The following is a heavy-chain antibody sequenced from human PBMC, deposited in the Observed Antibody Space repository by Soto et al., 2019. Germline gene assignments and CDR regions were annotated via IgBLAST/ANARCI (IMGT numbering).Heavy chain of an antibody. Sequence: SSLKVACKASGGTFSSYAIRWVRQAPGQGLEWMGGIIRIFGTANYAQKFQDRVTITADESTSTAYMELSSLRSEDTAVYYCARVVPGITTYYFDYWGQGTLVTVSS. CDR1: GGTFSSYA. CDR3: ARVVPGITTYYFDY. D-gene: IGHD1-20*01. V-gene: IGHV1-69*13. J-gene: IGHJ4*02. CDR2: IIRIFGTA.